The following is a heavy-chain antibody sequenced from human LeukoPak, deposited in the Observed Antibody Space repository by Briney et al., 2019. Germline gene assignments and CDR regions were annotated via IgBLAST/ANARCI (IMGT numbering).Heavy chain of an antibody. J-gene: IGHJ4*02. CDR2: INRNGGST. Sequence: GGSLRLSCAASGFTFNTYGMHWVRQAPGKGLEWVSDINRNGGSTGSADSVKGRFTISRDNAKNSLYLQMNSLRAEDTAVYYCAKRPTGYSSSWYEDYWGQGTLVTVSS. D-gene: IGHD6-13*01. CDR1: GFTFNTYG. V-gene: IGHV3-20*04. CDR3: AKRPTGYSSSWYEDY.